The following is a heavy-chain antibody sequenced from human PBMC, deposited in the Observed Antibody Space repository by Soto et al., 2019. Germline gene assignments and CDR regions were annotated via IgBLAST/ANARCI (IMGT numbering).Heavy chain of an antibody. D-gene: IGHD1-26*01. CDR3: AKDRGTHSGTYSFWFDS. V-gene: IGHV3-21*01. CDR1: GFIFSTYS. CDR2: ISSSSSYI. Sequence: EVQLVESGGGLVKPGGSLRLSCAASGFIFSTYSMNWVRQAPGKGLEWVSSISSSSSYIYYADSVKGRFTISRDNAKNSVYLQMNSLRAEDTAVYYCAKDRGTHSGTYSFWFDSWGQGTLVTVSS. J-gene: IGHJ5*01.